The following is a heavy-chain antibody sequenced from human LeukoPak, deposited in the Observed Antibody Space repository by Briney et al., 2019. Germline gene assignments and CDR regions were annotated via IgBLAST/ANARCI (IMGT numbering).Heavy chain of an antibody. D-gene: IGHD3-22*01. J-gene: IGHJ3*02. CDR2: IFHSGST. V-gene: IGHV4-59*01. CDR1: GGSISSSY. CDR3: ARDGYYDSSGYYRHDAFDI. Sequence: SETLSLTCTVSGGSISSSYWSWIRQPPGKGLEWMAYIFHSGSTTYNPSLKSRATISIDTSKNQFSLKLNSVTAADTAVYYCARDGYYDSSGYYRHDAFDIWGQGTMVTVSS.